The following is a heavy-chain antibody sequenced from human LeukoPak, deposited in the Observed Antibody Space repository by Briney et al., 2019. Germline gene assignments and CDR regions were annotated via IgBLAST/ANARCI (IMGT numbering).Heavy chain of an antibody. CDR1: GFTVSDNN. V-gene: IGHV3-53*01. CDR2: LHRDGSV. Sequence: GGSLRLSCAASGFTVSDNNMIWVRQAPGKGLEWVSTLHRDGSVRYADSVNGRFTISRDDSKNTLSLQMSSLRDEDTAVYYCVRVHGGGYWGQGTLVTVSS. D-gene: IGHD3-16*01. CDR3: VRVHGGGY. J-gene: IGHJ4*02.